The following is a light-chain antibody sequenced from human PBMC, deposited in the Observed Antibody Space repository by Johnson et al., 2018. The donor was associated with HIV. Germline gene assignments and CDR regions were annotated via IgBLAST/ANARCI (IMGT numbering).Light chain of an antibody. CDR3: GTWDTSLCAYV. CDR1: SSNIGNNY. V-gene: IGLV1-51*02. J-gene: IGLJ1*01. Sequence: QSVLTQPPSVSAAPGQKVTISCSGSSSNIGNNYVSWYQQLPGTAPKLLIYENNKRPSGIPDRFSGSKSGTSATLGITGLQTWDEADYYCGTWDTSLCAYVFGTGTKVTVL. CDR2: ENN.